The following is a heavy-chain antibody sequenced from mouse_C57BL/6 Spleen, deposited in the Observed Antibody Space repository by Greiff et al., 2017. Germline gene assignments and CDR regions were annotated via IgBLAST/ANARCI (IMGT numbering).Heavy chain of an antibody. CDR2: IDPEDGDT. V-gene: IGHV14-1*01. J-gene: IGHJ2*01. CDR3: TTLRVGLGLYDYDGLGY. CDR1: GFNIKDYY. D-gene: IGHD2-4*01. Sequence: VQLQQSGAELVRPGASVKLSCTASGFNIKDYYMHWVKQRPEQGLEWIGRIDPEDGDTEYAPKFQGKATMTADTSSNTAYLQLSSLTSEDTAVYYCTTLRVGLGLYDYDGLGYWGQGTTLTVSS.